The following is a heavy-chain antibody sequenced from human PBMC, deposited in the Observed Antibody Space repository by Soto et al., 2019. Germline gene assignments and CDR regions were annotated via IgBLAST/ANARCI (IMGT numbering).Heavy chain of an antibody. V-gene: IGHV4-31*03. D-gene: IGHD3-3*01. CDR3: ASCDFWSGYRATGYFDY. CDR1: GGSISSGGYY. CDR2: IYYSGST. Sequence: QVQLQESGPGLVKPSQTLSLTCTFSGGSISSGGYYWRWIRQHPGKGLEWIGYIYYSGSTYYNPSPKSRVTLSVDTSKNQFSLKLSSVTAADTAVYYCASCDFWSGYRATGYFDYWGQGTLVTVSS. J-gene: IGHJ4*02.